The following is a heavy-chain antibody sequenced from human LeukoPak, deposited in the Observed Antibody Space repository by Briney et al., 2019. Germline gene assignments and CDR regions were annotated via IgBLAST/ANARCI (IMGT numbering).Heavy chain of an antibody. D-gene: IGHD3-3*01. V-gene: IGHV4-34*01. J-gene: IGHJ3*02. CDR1: GGSFGGYY. CDR3: ARGGVYFDFWSGYYGPPRTVDAFDI. Sequence: SETLSLTCAVYGGSFGGYYWSWIRQPPGKGLEWIGEINHSGSTNYNPSLKSRVTISVDTSKNQFSLKLSSVTAADTAVYYCARGGVYFDFWSGYYGPPRTVDAFDIWGQGTMVTVSS. CDR2: INHSGST.